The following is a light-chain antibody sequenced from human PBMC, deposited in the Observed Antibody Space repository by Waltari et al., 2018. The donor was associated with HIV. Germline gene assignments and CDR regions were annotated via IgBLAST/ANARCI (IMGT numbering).Light chain of an antibody. J-gene: IGLJ2*01. CDR3: CSYAGSYPVV. V-gene: IGLV2-11*01. CDR1: SSDVGVYNF. Sequence: QSALTQPRPVSGSPGQSVTISCTGTSSDVGVYNFVSWYQQHPANAPKLMIYDVSKRPSGVPDRFSGSKSGNTASLTISGLQAEDEADYYCCSYAGSYPVVFGGGTKLTVL. CDR2: DVS.